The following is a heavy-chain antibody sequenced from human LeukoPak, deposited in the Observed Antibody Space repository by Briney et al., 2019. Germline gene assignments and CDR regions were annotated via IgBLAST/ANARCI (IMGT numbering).Heavy chain of an antibody. Sequence: GGSLRLSCAASGFTFSSYAMHWVRQAPGKGLEWVAVISYDGSNKYYADSVKGRFTISRDNSKNTLYLQMNSLRAEDTAVYYCARDYNYWGQGTLVTVSS. J-gene: IGHJ4*02. CDR3: ARDYNY. D-gene: IGHD3-10*01. CDR1: GFTFSSYA. CDR2: ISYDGSNK. V-gene: IGHV3-30*04.